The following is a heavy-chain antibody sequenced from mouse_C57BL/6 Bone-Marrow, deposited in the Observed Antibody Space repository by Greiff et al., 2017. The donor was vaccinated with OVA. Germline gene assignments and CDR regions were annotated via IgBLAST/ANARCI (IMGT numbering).Heavy chain of an antibody. CDR3: AFDYGSSYRYFDV. CDR1: GYSFTDYN. CDR2: INPKYGTT. V-gene: IGHV1-39*01. J-gene: IGHJ1*03. Sequence: VQLQQSGPELVKPGASVKISCKASGYSFTDYNMNWVKQSNGKSLEWIGGINPKYGTTSYNPKFKGKATLTVDQSSSTAYMQLNSLTSEDSAVYYCAFDYGSSYRYFDVWGTGTTVTVSS. D-gene: IGHD1-1*01.